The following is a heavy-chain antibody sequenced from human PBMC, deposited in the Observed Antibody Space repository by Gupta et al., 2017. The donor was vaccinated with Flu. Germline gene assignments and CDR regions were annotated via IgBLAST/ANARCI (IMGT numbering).Heavy chain of an antibody. D-gene: IGHD1-26*01. J-gene: IGHJ3*02. CDR3: AKDRNSGSYYADAFDI. V-gene: IGHV3-23*01. Sequence: GRFTISRDNSKNTLYLQMNSLRAEDTAVYYCAKDRNSGSYYADAFDIWGQGTMVTVSS.